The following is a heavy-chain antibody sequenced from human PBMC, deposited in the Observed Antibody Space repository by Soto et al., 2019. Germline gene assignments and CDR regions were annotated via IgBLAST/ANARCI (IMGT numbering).Heavy chain of an antibody. Sequence: PGGSLRLSCAASGFTFSSYAMSWVRRAPGKGLEWVSAISGSGGSTYYADSVKGRFTISRDNSKNTLYLQMNSLRAEDTAVYYCAKDHYCSSTSCYFDYWGQGTLVTVSS. CDR2: ISGSGGST. V-gene: IGHV3-23*01. D-gene: IGHD2-2*01. CDR3: AKDHYCSSTSCYFDY. CDR1: GFTFSSYA. J-gene: IGHJ4*02.